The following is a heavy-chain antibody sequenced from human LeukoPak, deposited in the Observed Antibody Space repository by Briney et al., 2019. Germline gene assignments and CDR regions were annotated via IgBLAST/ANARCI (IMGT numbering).Heavy chain of an antibody. Sequence: SGPALVKPTQTLTLTCTFSGFSLSTSGMCVSWIRQPPGKALEWLARIDWDDDKYYSTSLKTRLTISKDTSKNQVVLTMTNMDPVDTATYYCARTHEYCSGGSCCFDYWGQGTLVTVSS. V-gene: IGHV2-70*11. D-gene: IGHD2-15*01. CDR3: ARTHEYCSGGSCCFDY. CDR1: GFSLSTSGMC. J-gene: IGHJ4*02. CDR2: IDWDDDK.